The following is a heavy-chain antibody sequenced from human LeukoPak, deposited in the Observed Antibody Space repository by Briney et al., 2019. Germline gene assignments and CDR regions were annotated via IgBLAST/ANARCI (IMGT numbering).Heavy chain of an antibody. V-gene: IGHV4-34*01. D-gene: IGHD2-2*01. CDR3: ARGRSRADCSSTSCYRRDSRWFDP. Sequence: MPSETLSLTCAVYGGSFSGYYWSWIRQPPGKGLEWIGEINHSGSTNYSPSLKSRVTISVDTSKNQFSLKLSSVTAADTAVYYCARGRSRADCSSTSCYRRDSRWFDPWGQGTLVTVSS. J-gene: IGHJ5*02. CDR2: INHSGST. CDR1: GGSFSGYY.